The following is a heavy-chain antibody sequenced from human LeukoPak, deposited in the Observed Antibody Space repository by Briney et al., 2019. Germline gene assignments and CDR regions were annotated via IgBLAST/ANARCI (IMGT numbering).Heavy chain of an antibody. CDR1: GGSISSYY. CDR2: IYYSGST. D-gene: IGHD6-13*01. J-gene: IGHJ6*03. CDR3: ARMQLYYYYMDV. V-gene: IGHV4-59*01. Sequence: SETLSLTCTVSGGSISSYYWSWIRQPPGKGLEWIGYIYYSGSTNYNPSLKSRVTISVDTSKNQFSLKLSSVTAADTAVYYCARMQLYYYYMDVWGKGTTVTIS.